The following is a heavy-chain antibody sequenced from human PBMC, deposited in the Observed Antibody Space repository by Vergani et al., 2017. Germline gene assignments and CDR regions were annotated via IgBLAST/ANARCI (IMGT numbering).Heavy chain of an antibody. CDR1: GFTFSSYA. J-gene: IGHJ5*02. CDR3: ASVRGHYYGSGANWCDP. CDR2: ISGSGGST. D-gene: IGHD3-10*01. V-gene: IGHV3-23*01. Sequence: EVQLLESGGGLVQPGGSLRLSCAASGFTFSSYAMSWVRQAPGKGLEWVSAISGSGGSTYYADSVKGRFTISRDNSKNTLYLQMNSLRAEDTAVYYCASVRGHYYGSGANWCDPWGQGTLVTVSS.